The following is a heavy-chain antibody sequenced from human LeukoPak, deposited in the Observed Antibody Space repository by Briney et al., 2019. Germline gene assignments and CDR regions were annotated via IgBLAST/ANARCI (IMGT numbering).Heavy chain of an antibody. CDR2: IYYSGST. CDR3: ARDRPAAQAFDI. V-gene: IGHV4-61*01. D-gene: IGHD6-25*01. Sequence: PSETLSLTCTVSGGSVSSGSYYWSWIRQPPGKGLEWIGYIYYSGSTNYNPSLKSRVTISVDTSKNQFSLKLSSVTAADTAVYYCARDRPAAQAFDIWGQGTMVTVSS. J-gene: IGHJ3*02. CDR1: GGSVSSGSYY.